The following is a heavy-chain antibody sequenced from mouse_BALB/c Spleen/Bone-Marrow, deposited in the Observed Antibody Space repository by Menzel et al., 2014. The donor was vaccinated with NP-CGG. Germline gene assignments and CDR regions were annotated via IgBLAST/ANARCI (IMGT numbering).Heavy chain of an antibody. CDR1: GFTFSSYG. CDR2: ISSGGSYT. Sequence: EVKLVESGGDLVKPGGSLKLSCAASGFTFSSYGMSWVRQTPDKRLEWVATISSGGSYTYYPDSVKGRFTISRDNAKNTLYLQMSSLKSGDTAMYYCARDGLDYWGQGTTLTVSS. J-gene: IGHJ2*01. D-gene: IGHD2-3*01. CDR3: ARDGLDY. V-gene: IGHV5-6*01.